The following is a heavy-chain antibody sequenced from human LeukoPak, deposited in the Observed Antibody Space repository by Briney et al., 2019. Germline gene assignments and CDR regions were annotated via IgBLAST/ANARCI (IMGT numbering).Heavy chain of an antibody. CDR3: ASTKQMGKVYYFDY. D-gene: IGHD6-13*01. V-gene: IGHV1-69*05. Sequence: ASVKVSCKASGGTFSSYAISWVRQAPGQGLEWMGRIIPIFGTANYAQKFQGRVTITTDESTSTAYMELSSLRSEDTAVYYCASTKQMGKVYYFDYWGHGTLVTVSS. CDR2: IIPIFGTA. CDR1: GGTFSSYA. J-gene: IGHJ4*01.